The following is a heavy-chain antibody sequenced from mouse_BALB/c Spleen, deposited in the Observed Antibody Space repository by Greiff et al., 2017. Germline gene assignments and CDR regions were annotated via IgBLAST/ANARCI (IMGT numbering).Heavy chain of an antibody. CDR3: ARHDYDYDGGPFWFAY. CDR1: GFTFSSYY. Sequence: EVQRVESGGGLVKLGGSLKLSCAASGFTFSSYYMSWVRQTPEKRLELVAAINSNGGSTYYPDTVKGRFTISRDNAKNTLYLQMSSLKSEDTALYYCARHDYDYDGGPFWFAYWGQGTLVTVSA. J-gene: IGHJ3*01. V-gene: IGHV5-6-2*01. D-gene: IGHD2-4*01. CDR2: INSNGGST.